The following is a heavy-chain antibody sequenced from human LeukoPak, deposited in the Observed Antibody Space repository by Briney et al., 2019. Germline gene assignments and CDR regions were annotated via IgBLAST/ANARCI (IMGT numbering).Heavy chain of an antibody. V-gene: IGHV3-30*18. D-gene: IGHD4-4*01. J-gene: IGHJ4*02. Sequence: PGGSLRLSCAASGFTFSSYGMHWVRQAPGKGLEWVAVISYDGRNKYYADSVKSRFTISRDNSKNTLYLQMNSLRAEDTAVYYCAKATPPRDGSNPDYWGQGTLVTVSS. CDR2: ISYDGRNK. CDR3: AKATPPRDGSNPDY. CDR1: GFTFSSYG.